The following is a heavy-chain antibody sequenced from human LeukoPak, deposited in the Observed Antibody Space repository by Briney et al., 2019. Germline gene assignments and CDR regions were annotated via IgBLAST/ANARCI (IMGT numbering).Heavy chain of an antibody. D-gene: IGHD2-2*01. J-gene: IGHJ3*02. CDR2: VDPEDGET. Sequence: ASVKVSCKVSGYTFTDYYMHWVQQAPGNGLEWMGLVDPEDGETIYAEKFQGRVTITADTSTDTAYMELSSLRSEDTAVYYCATVDVVPAAISLGVNIWGQGTMVTVSS. V-gene: IGHV1-69-2*01. CDR1: GYTFTDYY. CDR3: ATVDVVPAAISLGVNI.